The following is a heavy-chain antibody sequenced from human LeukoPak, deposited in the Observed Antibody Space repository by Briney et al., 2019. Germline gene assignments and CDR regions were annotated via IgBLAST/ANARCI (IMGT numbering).Heavy chain of an antibody. V-gene: IGHV3-48*01. CDR3: ARGAHSGYSSGWYGGTDFDY. CDR2: ISSSSSTI. J-gene: IGHJ4*02. Sequence: GGSLRLSCAASGFTFSSYSMNWVRQAPGKGLEWVSYISSSSSTIYYADSVKGRFTISRDNAKNSLYLQMKSLRAEDTAVYYCARGAHSGYSSGWYGGTDFDYWGQGTLVTVSS. D-gene: IGHD6-19*01. CDR1: GFTFSSYS.